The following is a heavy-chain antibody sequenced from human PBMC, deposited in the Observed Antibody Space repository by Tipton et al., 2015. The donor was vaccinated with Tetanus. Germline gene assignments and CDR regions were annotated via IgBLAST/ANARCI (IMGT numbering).Heavy chain of an antibody. J-gene: IGHJ4*02. CDR3: AKASGQYGDGGYFDY. CDR2: ISGSGGST. D-gene: IGHD4-17*01. CDR1: GFTFSSYA. V-gene: IGHV3-23*01. Sequence: SLRLSCAASGFTFSSYAMSWVRQAPGKGLEWVSAISGSGGSTYYADSVKGRFTISRDNSKNTLYLQMNSLRAEDTAVYYCAKASGQYGDGGYFDYWGQGTLVTVSS.